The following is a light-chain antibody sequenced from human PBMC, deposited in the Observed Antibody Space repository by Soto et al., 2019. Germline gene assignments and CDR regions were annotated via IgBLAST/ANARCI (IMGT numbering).Light chain of an antibody. CDR1: QSISNN. CDR3: QQYTNWPPIT. CDR2: GAS. Sequence: IVMTQSPATLSVSPGERATLSCRASQSISNNLAWYQQKPGQAPRLLIYGASTRAPGITARFSGGGSGTEFTLTISSLQSEDFAVYYCQQYTNWPPITFGQGTRLENK. V-gene: IGKV3-15*01. J-gene: IGKJ5*01.